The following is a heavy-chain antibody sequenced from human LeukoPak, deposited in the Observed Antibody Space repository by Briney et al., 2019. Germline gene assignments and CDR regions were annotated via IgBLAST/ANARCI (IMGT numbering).Heavy chain of an antibody. J-gene: IGHJ4*02. CDR2: VDHGGSEK. CDR1: GFTFSNYW. CDR3: AKLGGTYRHVDC. Sequence: GGSLRLSCAASGFTFSNYWMTWVRQSPGKGLEWVANVDHGGSEKYYVDSVKGRVTISRDNAKNSLYLQMNSLRAEDTAVYYCAKLGGTYRHVDCWGQGTLVTVSS. V-gene: IGHV3-7*01. D-gene: IGHD1-26*01.